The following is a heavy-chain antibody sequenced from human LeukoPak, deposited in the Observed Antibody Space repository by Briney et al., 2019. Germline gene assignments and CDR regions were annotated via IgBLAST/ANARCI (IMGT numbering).Heavy chain of an antibody. V-gene: IGHV3-21*01. CDR1: GFTFSNYY. CDR2: ISSSSSYI. Sequence: PGGSLRLSCAASGFTFSNYYMSWIRQAPGKGLEWVSAISSSSSYIYYADSVKGRFTISRDNAKNSLYLQMNSLRAEDTAVYYCAREAYSSSWSYGPSGSGYMDVWGKGTTVTVSS. J-gene: IGHJ6*03. D-gene: IGHD6-13*01. CDR3: AREAYSSSWSYGPSGSGYMDV.